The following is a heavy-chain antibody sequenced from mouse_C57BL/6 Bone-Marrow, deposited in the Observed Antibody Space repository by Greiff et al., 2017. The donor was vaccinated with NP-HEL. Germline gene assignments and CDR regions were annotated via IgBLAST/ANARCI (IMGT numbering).Heavy chain of an antibody. CDR2: IYPRSGNT. V-gene: IGHV1-81*01. J-gene: IGHJ1*03. CDR3: ARKGTGSSYHWYFDV. Sequence: QVHVKQSGAELARPGASVKLSCKASGYTFTSYGISWVKQRTGQGLEWIGEIYPRSGNTYYNEKFKGKATLTADKSSSTAYMELRSLTSEDSAVYFCARKGTGSSYHWYFDVWGTGTTVTVSS. CDR1: GYTFTSYG. D-gene: IGHD1-1*01.